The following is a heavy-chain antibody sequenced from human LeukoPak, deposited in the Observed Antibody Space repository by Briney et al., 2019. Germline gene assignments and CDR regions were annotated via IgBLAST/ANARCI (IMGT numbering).Heavy chain of an antibody. D-gene: IGHD4-11*01. V-gene: IGHV3-66*01. CDR3: ARSYSNHLFGMDV. CDR1: GFIVSSYY. CDR2: IYSGGST. J-gene: IGHJ6*01. Sequence: GGPLRLSCVASGFIVSSYYMTWGRQAPGKGLEWVSVIYSGGSTYYADSVKGRVAISRDNSKNTVFLQMSSVRAEDTAVYYCARSYSNHLFGMDVWGQGTTVTVTS.